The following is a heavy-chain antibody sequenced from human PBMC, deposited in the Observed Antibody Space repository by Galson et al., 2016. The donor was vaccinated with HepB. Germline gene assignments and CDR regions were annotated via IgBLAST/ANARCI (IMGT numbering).Heavy chain of an antibody. V-gene: IGHV1-69*13. J-gene: IGHJ6*02. D-gene: IGHD5-24*01. CDR1: GGTFTSYA. Sequence: SVKVSCKASGGTFTSYAISWVRQAPGQGLEWMGGTIPIFGTSNYAQKFQGRVTITADESTSTAYMELSSLRSEDTAVDYLVRLRDGYNHYSYYGMDVWGQGTTVTVSS. CDR3: VRLRDGYNHYSYYGMDV. CDR2: TIPIFGTS.